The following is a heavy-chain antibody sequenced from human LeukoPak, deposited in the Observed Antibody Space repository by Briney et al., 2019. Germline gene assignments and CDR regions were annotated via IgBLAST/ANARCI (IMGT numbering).Heavy chain of an antibody. V-gene: IGHV1-46*01. CDR2: INPSGGST. Sequence: GGSLRLSCAASGYTFTSYYMHWVRQAPGQGLEWMGIINPSGGSTSYAQKFQGRVTMTRDTSTSTVYMELSSLRSEDTAVYYCARSIGLYSSGWHFDYWGQGTLVTVSS. CDR1: GYTFTSYY. D-gene: IGHD6-19*01. J-gene: IGHJ4*02. CDR3: ARSIGLYSSGWHFDY.